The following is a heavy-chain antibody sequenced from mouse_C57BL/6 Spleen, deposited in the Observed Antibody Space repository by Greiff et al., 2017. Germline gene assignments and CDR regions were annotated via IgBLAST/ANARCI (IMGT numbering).Heavy chain of an antibody. CDR2: IYPGDGDT. Sequence: QVQLQQSGPELVKPGASVTISCKASGYAFSSSWMNWVKQRPGKGLEWIGRIYPGDGDTNYNGKFKGKATLTADKSSSTAYMQLSSLTSEDSAVYYCARELAYWGQGTLVTVSA. J-gene: IGHJ3*01. CDR1: GYAFSSSW. V-gene: IGHV1-82*01. CDR3: ARELAY.